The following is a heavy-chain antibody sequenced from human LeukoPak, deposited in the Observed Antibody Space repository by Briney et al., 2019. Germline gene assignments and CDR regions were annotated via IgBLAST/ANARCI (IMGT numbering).Heavy chain of an antibody. CDR2: INPTGGST. CDR1: GGTFSSYA. D-gene: IGHD1-26*01. Sequence: ASVKVSCKASGGTFSSYAISWVRQAPGQGLEWMGIINPTGGSTNYAQKFQGRVTMTRDMSTTTVFMDLSSLKSEDTAVYYCARAGSSGDYQAGSFEYWGQGTLVTVSS. V-gene: IGHV1-46*01. J-gene: IGHJ4*02. CDR3: ARAGSSGDYQAGSFEY.